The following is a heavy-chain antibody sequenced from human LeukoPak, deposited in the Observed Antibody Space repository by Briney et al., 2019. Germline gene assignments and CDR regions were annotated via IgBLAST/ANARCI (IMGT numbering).Heavy chain of an antibody. J-gene: IGHJ4*02. CDR2: IISRGDTT. Sequence: QPGGSLRLSCAASGFTFNRWSMNWVRQAPGKGLEWVSNIISRGDTTHYADSAKGRFSISRDNAKNSVFLQLNSLRAEDTAVYYCARGRGYCTGASCDIDYWGQGTLVTVSS. D-gene: IGHD2-8*02. V-gene: IGHV3-48*04. CDR1: GFTFNRWS. CDR3: ARGRGYCTGASCDIDY.